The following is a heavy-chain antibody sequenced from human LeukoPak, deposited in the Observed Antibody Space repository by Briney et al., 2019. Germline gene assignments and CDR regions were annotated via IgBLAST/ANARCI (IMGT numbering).Heavy chain of an antibody. CDR1: GFSLSTYS. Sequence: GGSLRLSCAASGFSLSTYSMNWVRQAPGKGLEWVAYISGSSSPIYYADSVKGRFTISRDNAKNSLYLLMNSLRVEDTAVYYCARVVVGPSVYFDYWGQGTLVTVSS. CDR2: ISGSSSPI. CDR3: ARVVVGPSVYFDY. D-gene: IGHD1-26*01. J-gene: IGHJ4*02. V-gene: IGHV3-48*01.